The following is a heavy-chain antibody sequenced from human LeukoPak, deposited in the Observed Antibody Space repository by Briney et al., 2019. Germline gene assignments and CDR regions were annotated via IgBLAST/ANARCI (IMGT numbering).Heavy chain of an antibody. CDR1: GGTFSSYA. D-gene: IGHD6-13*01. Sequence: ASVKVSCKASGGTFSSYAISWVRQAPGQGLEWMGGIIPIFGTANYEQKFQGRVTITTDESTSTAYMKLSSLRSEDTAVYYCARAQVPYSSSWYASVYWGQGTLVTVSS. V-gene: IGHV1-69*05. CDR3: ARAQVPYSSSWYASVY. CDR2: IIPIFGTA. J-gene: IGHJ4*02.